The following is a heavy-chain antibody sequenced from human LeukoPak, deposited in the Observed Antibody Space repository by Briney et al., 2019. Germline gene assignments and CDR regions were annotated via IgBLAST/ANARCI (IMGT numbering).Heavy chain of an antibody. CDR1: GYSFTTYW. V-gene: IGHV5-10-1*01. CDR3: ARDAGGVSSWVSH. CDR2: IDPGDSFT. J-gene: IGHJ4*02. Sequence: GESLKISCKGSGYSFTTYWISWVRQMPGKGLEWMGRIDPGDSFTKYSPSFQGHVTISTDKSINTVYLHWSSLEASDTAMYYCARDAGGVSSWVSHWGQRTLVTVSS. D-gene: IGHD2-8*02.